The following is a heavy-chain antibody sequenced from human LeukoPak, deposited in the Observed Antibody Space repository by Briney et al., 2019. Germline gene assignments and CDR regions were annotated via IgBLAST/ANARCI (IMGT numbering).Heavy chain of an antibody. CDR3: AADRNSGSYPFDY. CDR1: GFTFTRSA. D-gene: IGHD1-26*01. J-gene: IGHJ4*02. CDR2: IVVGSGNT. V-gene: IGHV1-58*01. Sequence: ASVTVSCKASGFTFTRSAVQWVRQARGQRLEWIGWIVVGSGNTNYAQKFQERVTITRDMSTSTAYMELSSLRSEDTAVYYCAADRNSGSYPFDYWGQGTLVTVSS.